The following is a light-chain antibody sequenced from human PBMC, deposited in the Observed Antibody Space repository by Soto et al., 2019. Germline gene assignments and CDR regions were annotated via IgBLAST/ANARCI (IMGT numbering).Light chain of an antibody. CDR1: QGISSW. J-gene: IGKJ1*01. Sequence: DIQMTQSPSSVSVSVGDSVIITCRASQGISSWLAWYQQKPGKAPKLLIQDASSLQSRVPSRFSGTGSGTFFTLTISSLQPEDVATYYCQQANNFPWTFGRGTKVDIK. V-gene: IGKV1-12*01. CDR3: QQANNFPWT. CDR2: DAS.